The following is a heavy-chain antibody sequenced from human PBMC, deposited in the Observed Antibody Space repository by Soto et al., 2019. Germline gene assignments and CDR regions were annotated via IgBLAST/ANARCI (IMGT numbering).Heavy chain of an antibody. V-gene: IGHV3-15*01. Sequence: EVQLVESGGGLAKPGGSLRLSCAASGFTFSNDWMNWVRQAPGKGLEWVARIKTVTDGGTTDYAAPVKGRFFISRDDSKSTLYLQMNSLKTEVTAIYYCMTHAVIYSRGHWGQGTLVTVAS. CDR3: MTHAVIYSRGH. J-gene: IGHJ4*02. CDR1: GFTFSNDW. D-gene: IGHD1-26*01. CDR2: IKTVTDGGTT.